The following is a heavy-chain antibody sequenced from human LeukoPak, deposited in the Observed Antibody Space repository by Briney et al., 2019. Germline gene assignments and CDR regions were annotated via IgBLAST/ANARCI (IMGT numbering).Heavy chain of an antibody. Sequence: GGSLRLSCAASGFTFSSYGMHWVRQAPGKGLEWVAFIRYDGSNKYYADSVKGRFTISRDNSKNTLYLQMNSLRAEDTAVYYCAKLTVVDTEIGYWGQGTLVTVSS. CDR3: AKLTVVDTEIGY. D-gene: IGHD5-18*01. CDR1: GFTFSSYG. J-gene: IGHJ4*02. CDR2: IRYDGSNK. V-gene: IGHV3-30*02.